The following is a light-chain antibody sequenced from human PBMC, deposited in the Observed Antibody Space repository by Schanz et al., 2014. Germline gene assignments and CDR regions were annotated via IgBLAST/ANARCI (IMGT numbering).Light chain of an antibody. V-gene: IGLV1-44*01. CDR1: TSNIGSHT. Sequence: QSVLTQPPSASGTPGQRATISCSGSTSNIGSHTVSWYQHLPGTAPKLLIYSDNQRPSGVPDRFSGSKSGTSASLAISGLQSEDEADYYCATWDDSLLFGGGTKLTVL. CDR2: SDN. CDR3: ATWDDSLL. J-gene: IGLJ3*02.